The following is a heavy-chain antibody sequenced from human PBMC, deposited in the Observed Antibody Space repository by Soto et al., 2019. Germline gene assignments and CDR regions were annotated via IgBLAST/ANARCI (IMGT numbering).Heavy chain of an antibody. CDR1: GFTLSYYW. D-gene: IGHD6-6*01. CDR3: AREGTYGYSSSFSTY. Sequence: GGSLRLSCAASGFTLSYYWMHWVRQAPGKGLVWVSRINSDGSTTNYADSVKGRFTISRDNAKNSLYLQMNSLRAEDTAVYYCAREGTYGYSSSFSTYWGQGTLVTVSS. CDR2: INSDGSTT. J-gene: IGHJ4*02. V-gene: IGHV3-74*01.